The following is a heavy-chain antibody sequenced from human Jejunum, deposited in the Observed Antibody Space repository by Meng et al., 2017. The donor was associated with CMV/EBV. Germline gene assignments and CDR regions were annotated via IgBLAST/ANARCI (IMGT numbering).Heavy chain of an antibody. D-gene: IGHD1-26*01. CDR2: TSAYNTHT. V-gene: IGHV1-18*01. J-gene: IGHJ4*02. CDR3: ARGTGAGNY. Sequence: QVQLVQSGPEVKKPGASGRVSCKTSGYTFTDFGISWVRQAPGQGLEWMGWTSAYNTHTNYAQKFQDRFTMTTDTSTNTAYMELRNLRSDDTAIYYCARGTGAGNYWGPGTLVTVSS. CDR1: GYTFTDFG.